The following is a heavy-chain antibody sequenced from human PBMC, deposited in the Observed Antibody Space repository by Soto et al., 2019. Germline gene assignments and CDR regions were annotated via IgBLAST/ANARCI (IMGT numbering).Heavy chain of an antibody. V-gene: IGHV4-38-2*02. CDR3: AREYYDFWSGEYHNGMDV. J-gene: IGHJ6*02. CDR2: IYYTGST. Sequence: SETLSLTCCVSGYSISSGYLWVWIRQPPGKGLEWMGSIYYTGSTYYNPSLLTRITISVDTSKNQFSLKLSSVTAADTALYYCAREYYDFWSGEYHNGMDVWGPGTTVTVSS. D-gene: IGHD3-3*01. CDR1: GYSISSGYL.